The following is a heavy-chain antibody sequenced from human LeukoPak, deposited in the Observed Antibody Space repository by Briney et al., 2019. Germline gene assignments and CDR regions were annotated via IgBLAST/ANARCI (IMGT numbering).Heavy chain of an antibody. J-gene: IGHJ2*01. D-gene: IGHD5-18*01. V-gene: IGHV3-33*01. CDR1: GFTFSRYG. Sequence: GGALRLSCAASGFTFSRYGMHWVRQAPAKGLEWVAVICYDGSNKYYADSVKGRFTISRDNSKNTLYLQMNSLRAEDTAVYYCARDEGYSYGTDWYFDLWGRGTLVTVSS. CDR2: ICYDGSNK. CDR3: ARDEGYSYGTDWYFDL.